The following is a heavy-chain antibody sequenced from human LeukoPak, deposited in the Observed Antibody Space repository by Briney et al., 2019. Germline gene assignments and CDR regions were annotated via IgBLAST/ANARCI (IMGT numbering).Heavy chain of an antibody. V-gene: IGHV4-39*07. CDR3: ARAYCSGGSCYSGGPEYFDY. Sequence: SETLSLTCTVSGGSISSSSYYWGWIRQPPGKGLEWIGSIYYSGSTYYNPSLKSRVTILVDTSKNQFSLKLSSVTAADTAVYYCARAYCSGGSCYSGGPEYFDYWGQGTLVTVSS. J-gene: IGHJ4*02. CDR2: IYYSGST. D-gene: IGHD2-15*01. CDR1: GGSISSSSYY.